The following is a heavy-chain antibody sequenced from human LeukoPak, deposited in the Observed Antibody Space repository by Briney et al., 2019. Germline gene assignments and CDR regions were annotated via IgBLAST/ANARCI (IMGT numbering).Heavy chain of an antibody. CDR1: GGTFSSYA. CDR3: ARDRGSDYYDSSGRPDAFDI. D-gene: IGHD3-22*01. V-gene: IGHV1-69*05. CDR2: IIPIFGTA. J-gene: IGHJ3*02. Sequence: ASVKVSCKASGGTFSSYAISWVRQAPGQGLEWMGGIIPIFGTANYAQKFQGRVTITTDESTSTAYMELSSLRSEDTAVYYCARDRGSDYYDSSGRPDAFDIWGQGTKVTVSS.